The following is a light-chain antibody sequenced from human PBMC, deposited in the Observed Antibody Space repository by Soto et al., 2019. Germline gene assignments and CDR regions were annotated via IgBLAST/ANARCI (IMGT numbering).Light chain of an antibody. CDR3: QQYNNWPPEWT. CDR1: QSVSSN. Sequence: EIVMTQSPATLCVSPGERATLSCRASQSVSSNLAWYQQKPGQAPRLLMYGASTRATGIPGRFSGSGSGTEFTLTISSLQSEDFAVYYCQQYNNWPPEWTFGQGTKVDIK. V-gene: IGKV3-15*01. J-gene: IGKJ1*01. CDR2: GAS.